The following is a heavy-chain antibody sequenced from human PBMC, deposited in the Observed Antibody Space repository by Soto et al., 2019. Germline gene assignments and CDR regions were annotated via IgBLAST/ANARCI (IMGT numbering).Heavy chain of an antibody. J-gene: IGHJ4*02. D-gene: IGHD1-26*01. CDR3: ARDSGTYYLPFDY. Sequence: QVQLVQSGAEVKKPGASVTVSCEASGYTFTSYDISWVRQAPGQGLEWMGWISASNGNTNYAQKFQGRVTMTTDAXTSTAYMELRSLRSDDTAVYYCARDSGTYYLPFDYWGQGTLVTVSS. CDR1: GYTFTSYD. V-gene: IGHV1-18*01. CDR2: ISASNGNT.